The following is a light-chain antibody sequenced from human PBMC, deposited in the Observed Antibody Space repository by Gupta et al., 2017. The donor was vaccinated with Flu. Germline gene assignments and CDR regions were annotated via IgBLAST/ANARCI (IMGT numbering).Light chain of an antibody. J-gene: IGKJ5*01. CDR1: QSVSSY. Sequence: EIVLTQSPATLSLSPGKRATLSCRASQSVSSYLAWYQQKPGQAPRLLIYDASNSATGIPARFSGSGSGTDFTLTISSLEPEDFAVYYCQQRSNWLFTFGQGTRLEIK. CDR3: QQRSNWLFT. V-gene: IGKV3-11*01. CDR2: DAS.